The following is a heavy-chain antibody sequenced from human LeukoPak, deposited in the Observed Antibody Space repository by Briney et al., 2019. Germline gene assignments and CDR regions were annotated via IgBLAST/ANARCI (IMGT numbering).Heavy chain of an antibody. CDR3: AKDRKAVAGTTSYGMDV. V-gene: IGHV3-23*01. CDR1: GLTFSSYA. CDR2: ISGSGGST. Sequence: GGSLRLSCAASGLTFSSYAMSWVRQAPGKGLEWVSAISGSGGSTYYADSVKGRFTISRDNSKNTLYLQMNSLRAEDTAVYYCAKDRKAVAGTTSYGMDVWGQGTTVTVSS. J-gene: IGHJ6*02. D-gene: IGHD6-19*01.